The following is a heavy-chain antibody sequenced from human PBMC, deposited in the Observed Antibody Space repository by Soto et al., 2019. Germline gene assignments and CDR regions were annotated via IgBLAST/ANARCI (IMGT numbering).Heavy chain of an antibody. D-gene: IGHD2-15*01. V-gene: IGHV3-23*01. J-gene: IGHJ4*02. Sequence: EVQLLESGGGLVQPGGSLRLSCAASGFTFSSYAMSWVRQAPGKGLEWVSAISGSGGSTYYADSVKGRFTISRDNSKNTLYLQMNSLRAEDTAVYYCAKGLGYCSGGSCSGPGYWGQGTLVTVSS. CDR2: ISGSGGST. CDR3: AKGLGYCSGGSCSGPGY. CDR1: GFTFSSYA.